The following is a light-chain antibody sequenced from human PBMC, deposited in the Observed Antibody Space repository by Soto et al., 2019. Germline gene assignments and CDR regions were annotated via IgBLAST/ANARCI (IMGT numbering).Light chain of an antibody. V-gene: IGKV3-11*01. J-gene: IGKJ4*01. CDR3: VQRSNWPYLT. CDR2: DAS. Sequence: EIVLTQSPDTLALSPGERATLSCRASQRVSGYLGWYQQKPGQAPRLLIYDASNRAYGVPARFRGIGSGTNFTLTIASLEPDDFAVYYCVQRSNWPYLTFGGGTRV. CDR1: QRVSGY.